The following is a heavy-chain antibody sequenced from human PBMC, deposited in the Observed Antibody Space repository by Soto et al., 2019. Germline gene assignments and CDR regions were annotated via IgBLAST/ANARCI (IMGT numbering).Heavy chain of an antibody. J-gene: IGHJ4*02. CDR1: GFTFSSYE. D-gene: IGHD3-22*01. CDR2: ISSSGSTI. V-gene: IGHV3-48*03. Sequence: GGSLRLSCAASGFTFSSYEMNWVRQAPGKGLEWVSYISSSGSTIYYADSVKGRFTISRDNAQNSLYLQMNSLRAEDTAVYYCARNGYYYDSSGYYPLDYWGQGTLVTVSS. CDR3: ARNGYYYDSSGYYPLDY.